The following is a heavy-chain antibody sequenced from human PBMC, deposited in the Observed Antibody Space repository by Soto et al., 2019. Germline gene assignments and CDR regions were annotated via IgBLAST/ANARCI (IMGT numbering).Heavy chain of an antibody. CDR1: GFIFSNYV. CDR3: ANRLRSLGTCDY. D-gene: IGHD6-13*01. Sequence: EVQLVDSGGGLVQPGGSLRLSCAASGFIFSNYVMSWVRQAPGKGLEWVSPISDSGGTSYYAYAVKGLFTISRDISNNTLCLQMNRLRAEDTAIYYGANRLRSLGTCDYWGQGTLVTVSS. CDR2: ISDSGGTS. V-gene: IGHV3-23*04. J-gene: IGHJ4*02.